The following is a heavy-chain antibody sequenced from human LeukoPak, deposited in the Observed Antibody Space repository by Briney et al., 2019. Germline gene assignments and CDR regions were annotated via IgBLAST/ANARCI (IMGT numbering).Heavy chain of an antibody. CDR1: GYSFSSFW. D-gene: IGHD3-22*01. Sequence: GGSLKISCKGSGYSFSSFWLGWVRQMPGKGLEWMGLIDPADSDSRYSPSFQGQVIFSVDKSTKTAYLQWSSLKASDTAMYYCARLIGAFSESSGYSDYWGQGTLVTVSS. V-gene: IGHV5-51*01. J-gene: IGHJ4*02. CDR2: IDPADSDS. CDR3: ARLIGAFSESSGYSDY.